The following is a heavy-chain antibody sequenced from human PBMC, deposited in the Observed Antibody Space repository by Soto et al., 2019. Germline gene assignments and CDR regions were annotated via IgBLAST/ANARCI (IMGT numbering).Heavy chain of an antibody. D-gene: IGHD2-15*01. CDR1: GGSISSSSYY. Sequence: SETLSLTCTVSGGSISSSSYYWGWIRQPPGKGLEWIGSIYYSGSTYYNPSLKSRVTISVDTSKNQFSLKLSSVTAADTAVYYCARFPDGYCSGGSCYDLGMFDYWGQGTLVTVSS. J-gene: IGHJ4*02. V-gene: IGHV4-39*01. CDR2: IYYSGST. CDR3: ARFPDGYCSGGSCYDLGMFDY.